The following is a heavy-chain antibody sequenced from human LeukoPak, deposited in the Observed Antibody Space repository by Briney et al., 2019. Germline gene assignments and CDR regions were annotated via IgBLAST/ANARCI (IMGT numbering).Heavy chain of an antibody. CDR1: GGSISSGDYY. CDR3: ASLDDHG. Sequence: PSENLSLNCTVSGGSISSGDYYWSWIRQPPGKGLEWIGYIYSSGSTYYNPSLKSLVTISVDTSKNQFSLKLSSVTAADTAVYYCASLDDHGWGQGTLDTVCS. J-gene: IGHJ4*02. D-gene: IGHD1-14*01. CDR2: IYSSGST. V-gene: IGHV4-30-4*08.